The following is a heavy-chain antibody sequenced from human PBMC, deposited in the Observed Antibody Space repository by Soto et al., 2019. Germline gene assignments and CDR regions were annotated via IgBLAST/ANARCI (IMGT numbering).Heavy chain of an antibody. Sequence: GGSLRLSCAASGLTCSNAWISWVRQAPGKGLEWVGRVKSKNDGGTTDFAAPVKGRFAISRDDSKNMVYLEMNSLQTEDTAIYYCTTDSYITSIIVRFDYWGHGTLLTVSS. CDR3: TTDSYITSIIVRFDY. CDR1: GLTCSNAW. CDR2: VKSKNDGGTT. D-gene: IGHD3-22*01. J-gene: IGHJ4*01. V-gene: IGHV3-15*07.